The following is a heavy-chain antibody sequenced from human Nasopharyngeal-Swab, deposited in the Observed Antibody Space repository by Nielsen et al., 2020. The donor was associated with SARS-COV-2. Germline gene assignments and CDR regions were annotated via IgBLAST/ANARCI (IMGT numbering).Heavy chain of an antibody. CDR2: ISYDGSNK. Sequence: WIRQPPGKGLEWVAVISYDGSNKYYADSVKGRFTISGDNSKNTLYLQMNSLRAEDTAVYYCARVSTSNYYYYYGMDVWGQGTTVTVSS. J-gene: IGHJ6*02. D-gene: IGHD4-11*01. CDR3: ARVSTSNYYYYYGMDV. V-gene: IGHV3-30-3*01.